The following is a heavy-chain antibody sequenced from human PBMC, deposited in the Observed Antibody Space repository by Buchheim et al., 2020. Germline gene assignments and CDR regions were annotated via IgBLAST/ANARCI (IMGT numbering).Heavy chain of an antibody. CDR3: ARHRSLQYLDY. D-gene: IGHD3-16*02. CDR1: GYSFPSYW. J-gene: IGHJ4*02. V-gene: IGHV5-51*01. Sequence: EVQLVQSGAEVRKPGESLKISCKDTGYSFPSYWIGWVRQMPGKGLEWMGIIFPRDSDTRYSPSFQGRVTISVDPSINTAYLQWSSLEASDNAIYYCARHRSLQYLDYWGQGTL. CDR2: IFPRDSDT.